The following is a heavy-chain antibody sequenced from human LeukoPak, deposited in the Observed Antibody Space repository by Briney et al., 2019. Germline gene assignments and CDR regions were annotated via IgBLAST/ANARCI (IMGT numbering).Heavy chain of an antibody. CDR2: IHSRGSTT. V-gene: IGHV3-11*01. CDR3: AKGVVVAPDVTPFDY. J-gene: IGHJ4*02. D-gene: IGHD2-2*01. Sequence: GGSLRLSCAASGFTFTDYYMSWIRQAPGKGLEWISYIHSRGSTTYYADSVKGRFTISRDNAKNSLFLQMNSLSVEDTAVYYCAKGVVVAPDVTPFDYWGQGTLVTVSS. CDR1: GFTFTDYY.